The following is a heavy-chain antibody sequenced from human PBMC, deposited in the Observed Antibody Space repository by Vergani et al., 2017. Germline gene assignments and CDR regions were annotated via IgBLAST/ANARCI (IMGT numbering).Heavy chain of an antibody. J-gene: IGHJ6*02. CDR2: ISSSSSYI. D-gene: IGHD4-17*01. Sequence: EVQLVESGGGLVKPGGSLRLSCAASGFTFSSYSMNWVRQAPGKGLEWVSSISSSSSYIYYADSVKGRFTISRDNAKNSLYLQMNSLRAEDTAVYYCARGGYGDRVADYYYYGMDVWGQGTTVTVSS. CDR3: ARGGYGDRVADYYYYGMDV. CDR1: GFTFSSYS. V-gene: IGHV3-21*01.